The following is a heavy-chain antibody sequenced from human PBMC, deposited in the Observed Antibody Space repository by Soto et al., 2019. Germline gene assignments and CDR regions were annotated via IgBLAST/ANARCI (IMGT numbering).Heavy chain of an antibody. D-gene: IGHD2-2*01. CDR3: ARAHCSSTSCYLSGHGALPYGMDV. Sequence: PSETLSLTCTVSGGSISSGGYYWSWIRQHPGKGLEWIGYIYYSGSTYYNPSLKSRVTISVDTSKNQFSLKLSSVTAADTAVYYCARAHCSSTSCYLSGHGALPYGMDVWGQGTTVTVSS. V-gene: IGHV4-31*03. J-gene: IGHJ6*02. CDR1: GGSISSGGYY. CDR2: IYYSGST.